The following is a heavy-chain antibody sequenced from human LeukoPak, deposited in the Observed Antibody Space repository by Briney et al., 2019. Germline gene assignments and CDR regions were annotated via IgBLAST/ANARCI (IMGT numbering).Heavy chain of an antibody. Sequence: ASVKVSCKSSGYTFTNYGVSWVRQAPGQGLEWMAWISAYNGNTNSAPRFHDRVIVTTDTSTSTAYMELRSLRSDDTAVYFCARVPIPEVLWFGEEQGGYYYYYMDVWGKGTTVTISS. CDR1: GYTFTNYG. V-gene: IGHV1-18*01. D-gene: IGHD3-10*01. CDR2: ISAYNGNT. CDR3: ARVPIPEVLWFGEEQGGYYYYYMDV. J-gene: IGHJ6*03.